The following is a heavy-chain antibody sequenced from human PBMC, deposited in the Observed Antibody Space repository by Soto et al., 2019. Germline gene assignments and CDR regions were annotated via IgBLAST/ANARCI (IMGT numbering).Heavy chain of an antibody. V-gene: IGHV3-66*04. CDR3: ARHYCSSTSCYVYYYYYMDV. D-gene: IGHD2-2*01. J-gene: IGHJ6*03. CDR2: IYSGGST. CDR1: GFTVSSNY. Sequence: GGSLRLSCAASGFTVSSNYMSWVRQAPGKGLEWVSVIYSGGSTYYADSVKGRFTISRDNSKNTLYLQMNSLRAEDTAVYYCARHYCSSTSCYVYYYYYMDVWGKGTTVTVSS.